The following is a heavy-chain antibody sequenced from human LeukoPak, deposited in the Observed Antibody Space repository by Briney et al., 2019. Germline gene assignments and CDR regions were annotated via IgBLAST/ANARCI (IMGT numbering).Heavy chain of an antibody. Sequence: GRSLRLSCVTSGFTFSSYGMHWVRQAPGKGLVWVSRINGDGSSTAYADSVKGRFTISRDNAKNTLYLQMNSLTAEDTALYYCARGPPWYFDLWGRGTLVTVSS. D-gene: IGHD6-25*01. CDR2: INGDGSST. CDR3: ARGPPWYFDL. V-gene: IGHV3-74*01. CDR1: GFTFSSYG. J-gene: IGHJ2*01.